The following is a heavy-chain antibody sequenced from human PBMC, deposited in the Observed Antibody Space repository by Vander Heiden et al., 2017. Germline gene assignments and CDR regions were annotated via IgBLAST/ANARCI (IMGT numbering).Heavy chain of an antibody. CDR1: GYSISSGYY. V-gene: IGHV4-38-2*01. D-gene: IGHD3-22*01. CDR2: IYHSGST. Sequence: QVQLQESGPGLVKPSETLSITCAVSGYSISSGYYWGWIRQPPGKGLEWIGSIYHSGSTYDNPSLKSRVTISVDTANNQFSLKISPVTAADTAVYCVARRYYDSYWDYWGQGTLVTVSS. CDR3: ARRYYDSYWDY. J-gene: IGHJ4*02.